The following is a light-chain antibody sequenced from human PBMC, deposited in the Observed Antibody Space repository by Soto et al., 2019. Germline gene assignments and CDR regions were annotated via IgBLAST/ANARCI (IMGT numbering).Light chain of an antibody. V-gene: IGLV2-14*03. CDR3: SSYTSSNTVI. Sequence: QSALTQPASVSGSPGQSITISCTGTSSDVGGYNYISWYEQHPGKAPKFIIYDVRNRPAGVSNRFSVSRTANTASLTISGLQAEDEADYYCSSYTSSNTVIFGGGTKVTLL. CDR2: DVR. J-gene: IGLJ2*01. CDR1: SSDVGGYNY.